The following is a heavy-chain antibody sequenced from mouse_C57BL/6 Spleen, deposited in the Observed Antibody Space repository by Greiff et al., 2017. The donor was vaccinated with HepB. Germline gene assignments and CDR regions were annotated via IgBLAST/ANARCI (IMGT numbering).Heavy chain of an antibody. CDR1: GYSFTDYN. V-gene: IGHV1-39*01. D-gene: IGHD1-1*01. Sequence: EVKLVESGPELVKPGASVKISCKASGYSFTDYNMNWVKQSNGKSLEWIGVINPNYGTTSYNQKFKGKATLTVDQSSSTAYMQLNSLTSEDSAVYYCARESYYYGSSCFAYWGQGTLVTVSA. CDR2: INPNYGTT. J-gene: IGHJ3*01. CDR3: ARESYYYGSSCFAY.